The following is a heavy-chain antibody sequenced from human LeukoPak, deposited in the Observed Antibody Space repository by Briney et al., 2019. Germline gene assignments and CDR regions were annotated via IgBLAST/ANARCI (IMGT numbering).Heavy chain of an antibody. CDR2: IYYSGST. V-gene: IGHV4-39*07. D-gene: IGHD6-13*01. Sequence: SEALSLTCTVSGGSIRSSSYYWGWIRQPPGKGLEWIGSIYYSGSTYYNPSLRSRVTISVDTSKNQFSLKLSSVTAADTAVYYCARGGKQQLVDYWGQGTLVTVSS. J-gene: IGHJ4*02. CDR3: ARGGKQQLVDY. CDR1: GGSIRSSSYY.